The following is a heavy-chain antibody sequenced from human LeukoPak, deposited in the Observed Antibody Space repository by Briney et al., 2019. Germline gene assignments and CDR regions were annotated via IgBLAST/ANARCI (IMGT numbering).Heavy chain of an antibody. V-gene: IGHV1-2*02. J-gene: IGHJ4*02. CDR1: GYTFTGYY. CDR2: INPNSGGT. CDR3: ARVLGELLSLPFDY. Sequence: ASVKVSCKASGYTFTGYYMHWVRQAPGQGLEWMGWINPNSGGTTYAQKFQGRVTMTRDTSISTAYMELSRLRSDDTAVYYCARVLGELLSLPFDYWGQGTLVTVSS. D-gene: IGHD1-26*01.